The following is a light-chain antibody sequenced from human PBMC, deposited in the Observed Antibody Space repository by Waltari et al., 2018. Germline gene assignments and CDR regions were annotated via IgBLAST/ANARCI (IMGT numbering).Light chain of an antibody. CDR3: QVWDSSSDRV. Sequence: SYVLTQSPSVSVAPGQTARFTCGGDNMGGKSVHWDPQKPGQAPVLVVYDDSDRPSGIPERFSGSNSGNTATLTISRVEAGDEADYYCQVWDSSSDRVFGGGTKLTVL. V-gene: IGLV3-21*02. J-gene: IGLJ2*01. CDR2: DDS. CDR1: NMGGKS.